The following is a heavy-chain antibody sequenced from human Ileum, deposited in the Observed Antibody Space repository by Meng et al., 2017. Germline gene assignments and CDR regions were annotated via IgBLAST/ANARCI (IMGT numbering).Heavy chain of an antibody. D-gene: IGHD1-26*01. Sequence: QLQRMQCGSGMCKPSETLSLTCNVYGDSFTDYYWNWIRQPPGNGLGWIGEIHYGGSTNYNPSLESRVTISEDTSQKQFSLRLSSVTAADTAVYYCARRIRGGSYLGWGQGTLVTVSS. CDR3: ARRIRGGSYLG. J-gene: IGHJ4*02. V-gene: IGHV4-34*01. CDR1: GDSFTDYY. CDR2: IHYGGST.